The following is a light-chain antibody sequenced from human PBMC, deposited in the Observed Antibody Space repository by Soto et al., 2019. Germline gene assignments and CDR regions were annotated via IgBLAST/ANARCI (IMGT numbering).Light chain of an antibody. V-gene: IGLV1-44*01. Sequence: QSVLTQPPSASGTPGQRVTISCSGSSSNIGTDTVNWYQHLPGAAPKLLIYNNNKRPSGVPDRFSGSGSGTSASLAISGLQSEDEADYYCAAWDDSLNGVVFGGGTKLTVL. J-gene: IGLJ3*02. CDR2: NNN. CDR1: SSNIGTDT. CDR3: AAWDDSLNGVV.